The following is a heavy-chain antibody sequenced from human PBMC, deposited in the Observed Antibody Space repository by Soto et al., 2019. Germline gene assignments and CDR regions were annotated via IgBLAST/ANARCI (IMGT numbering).Heavy chain of an antibody. J-gene: IGHJ3*02. D-gene: IGHD7-27*01. Sequence: PGGSLRLSCAASGFTFSNAWMSWVRQAPGKGLEWVGRIKSKTDGGTTDYAAPVKGRFTISRDDSKNTLYLQMNSLKTEDTAVYYCRIVEMAQLGGGAFDIWGQGTMVTVSS. CDR2: IKSKTDGGTT. V-gene: IGHV3-15*01. CDR1: GFTFSNAW. CDR3: RIVEMAQLGGGAFDI.